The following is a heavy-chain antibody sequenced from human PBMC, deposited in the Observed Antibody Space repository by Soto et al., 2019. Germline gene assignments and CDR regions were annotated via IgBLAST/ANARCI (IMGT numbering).Heavy chain of an antibody. V-gene: IGHV3-23*01. Sequence: EVQLLESGGGLVQPGGSLRLSCAASGFTFINYAMSWVRQAPGKGLEWVSTIGGGDGSTYYADSVKGRFTISRDNSNSALYLQMNSLRVGDTAIYYCAKGILVKPPGTRTFDLWGQGTMVIVSS. CDR1: GFTFINYA. J-gene: IGHJ3*01. CDR3: AKGILVKPPGTRTFDL. CDR2: IGGGDGST. D-gene: IGHD6-13*01.